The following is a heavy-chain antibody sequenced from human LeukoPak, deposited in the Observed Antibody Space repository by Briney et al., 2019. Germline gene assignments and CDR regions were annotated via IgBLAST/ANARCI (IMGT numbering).Heavy chain of an antibody. CDR2: ISTDGYTT. D-gene: IGHD2-15*01. CDR3: VVGGSPGY. CDR1: GLAFSAYK. V-gene: IGHV3-74*01. J-gene: IGHJ4*02. Sequence: GGSMGLSCAASGLAFSAYKMHWVRQAPRKGLVWVSRISTDGYTTDYADFVQGRFTASRDNTKNTWSLEMNSLRAEDTAVYYCVVGGSPGYWGQGTLVTVSS.